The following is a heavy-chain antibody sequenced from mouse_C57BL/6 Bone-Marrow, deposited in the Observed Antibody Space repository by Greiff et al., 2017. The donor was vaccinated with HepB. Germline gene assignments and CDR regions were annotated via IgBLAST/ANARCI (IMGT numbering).Heavy chain of an antibody. J-gene: IGHJ3*01. CDR2: IDPENGDT. D-gene: IGHD2-5*01. CDR3: TTPYYSNYVGAY. V-gene: IGHV14-4*01. CDR1: GFNIKDDY. Sequence: VQLKQSGAELVRPGASVKLSCTASGFNIKDDYMHWVKQRPEQGLEWIGWIDPENGDTESASKFQGKATITADTASNTAYLQLSSLTSEDTAVYYCTTPYYSNYVGAYWGQGTLVTVSA.